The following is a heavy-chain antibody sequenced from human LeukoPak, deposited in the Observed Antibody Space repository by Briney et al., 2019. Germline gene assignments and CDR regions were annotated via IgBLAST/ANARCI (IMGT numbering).Heavy chain of an antibody. V-gene: IGHV1-2*02. J-gene: IGHJ4*02. Sequence: ASVKVSCKASGYPFTGYYIHWVRQAPGQGLEWMGWINPNSGGTNYAQKFQGRVTMTSDTSITTAYMDLTRLTSDDTAVYYCAREISDYASAYRGQGTLATVSS. CDR2: INPNSGGT. CDR3: AREISDYASAY. D-gene: IGHD4-17*01. CDR1: GYPFTGYY.